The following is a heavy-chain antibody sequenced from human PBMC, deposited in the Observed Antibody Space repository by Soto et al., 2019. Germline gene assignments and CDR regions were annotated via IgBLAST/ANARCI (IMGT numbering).Heavy chain of an antibody. D-gene: IGHD3-3*01. CDR2: IKSKTDGGTT. CDR1: GFSFSKAW. V-gene: IGHV3-15*07. CDR3: TTTAYYDFWSGYRGQNYYYYGMDV. J-gene: IGHJ6*02. Sequence: GGSLTLACAASGFSFSKAWMNWVRQAPGKGLEWVGRIKSKTDGGTTDYAAPVKGRFTISRDDSKNTLYLQMNSLKTEDTAVYYCTTTAYYDFWSGYRGQNYYYYGMDVWGQGTTVTVSS.